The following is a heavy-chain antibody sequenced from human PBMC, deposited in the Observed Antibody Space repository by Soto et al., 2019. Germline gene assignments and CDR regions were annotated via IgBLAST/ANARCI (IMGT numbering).Heavy chain of an antibody. CDR2: INLASQLR. V-gene: IGHV1-69*09. Sequence: QVVLLQSGTEVMRPGSSVKVSCNASGVPFNSYGFAWVRQAPGRGLEWVGRINLASQLRNYEQSLQGRVTFTADTSTTTAYMELGGLTSEDTAVYYFARMKLASLDHWGQGTLVTVSS. CDR1: GVPFNSYG. J-gene: IGHJ4*02. CDR3: ARMKLASLDH.